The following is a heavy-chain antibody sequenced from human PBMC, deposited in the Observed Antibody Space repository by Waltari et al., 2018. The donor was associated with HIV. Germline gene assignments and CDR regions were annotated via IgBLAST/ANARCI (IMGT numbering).Heavy chain of an antibody. CDR2: SYSGCSA. CDR1: GLSVSSNY. Sequence: EVQLVESGGGLIKPGGSLRLPCAASGLSVSSNYMSWVRQAPGKGLGWGVVSYSGCSACYADSVDGRCTISRENAKNSLYLQMDSLGAEDTSVYYCARGFGCGGDCYYFDYWGQGTLVTVS. J-gene: IGHJ4*02. V-gene: IGHV3-53*01. CDR3: ARGFGCGGDCYYFDY. D-gene: IGHD2-21*02.